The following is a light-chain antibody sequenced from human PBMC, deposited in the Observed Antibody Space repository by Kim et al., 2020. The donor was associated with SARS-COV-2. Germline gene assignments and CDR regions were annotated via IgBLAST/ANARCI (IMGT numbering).Light chain of an antibody. Sequence: SYELTQPPSVSVSPGQTASITCAGDKLGEKYACWYQQKPGQSPVLVIYQDSKRPSGIPERFPGSNSGNTATLTISGTQAMDEADYYCQAWDSNVVFG. CDR2: QDS. CDR3: QAWDSNVV. V-gene: IGLV3-1*01. J-gene: IGLJ2*01. CDR1: KLGEKY.